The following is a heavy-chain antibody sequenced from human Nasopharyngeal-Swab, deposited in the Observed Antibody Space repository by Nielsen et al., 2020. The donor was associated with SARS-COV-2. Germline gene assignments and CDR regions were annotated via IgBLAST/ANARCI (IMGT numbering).Heavy chain of an antibody. CDR3: ARVVAVAGTRRYFDY. D-gene: IGHD6-19*01. Sequence: WIRQPPGKGLEWIGEINHSGSTNYNPSLKSRVTISVDTSKNQFSLKLGSVTAADTAVYYCARVVAVAGTRRYFDYWGQGTLVTVSS. CDR2: INHSGST. J-gene: IGHJ4*02. V-gene: IGHV4-34*01.